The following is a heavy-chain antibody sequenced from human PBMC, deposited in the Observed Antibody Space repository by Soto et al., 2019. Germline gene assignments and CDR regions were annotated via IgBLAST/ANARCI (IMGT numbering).Heavy chain of an antibody. CDR2: IYHSGST. V-gene: IGHV4-4*02. D-gene: IGHD3-3*01. CDR1: GGSISSSNW. J-gene: IGHJ6*02. CDR3: ARVQLGYDFWSGKGGMDV. Sequence: QVQLQESGPGLVKPSVTLSLTCAVSGGSISSSNWWRWVRQPPGKGMEWIGEIYHSGSTNYNPYLWCRVTIPVDKCEDPVSLKLSSVTAADAAVYYCARVQLGYDFWSGKGGMDVWGQGTTVTVSS.